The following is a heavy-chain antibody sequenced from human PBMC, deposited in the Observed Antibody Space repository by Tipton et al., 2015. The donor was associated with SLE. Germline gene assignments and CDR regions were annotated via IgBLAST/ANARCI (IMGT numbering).Heavy chain of an antibody. Sequence: QSGPEVKKPGASVKVSCKASGYTFTSYGITWVRQAPGQGLEWMGRINPNSGGTNYAQKFQGRVTMTRDTSISTAYMELSRLTSDDTAVYYCARDRITTVRGVPLAYWGQGTLVTVSS. CDR1: GYTFTSYG. V-gene: IGHV1-2*06. D-gene: IGHD3-10*01. CDR3: ARDRITTVRGVPLAY. CDR2: INPNSGGT. J-gene: IGHJ4*02.